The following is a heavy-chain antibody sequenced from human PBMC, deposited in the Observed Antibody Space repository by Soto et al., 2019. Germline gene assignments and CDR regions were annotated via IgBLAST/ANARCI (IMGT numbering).Heavy chain of an antibody. J-gene: IGHJ4*02. CDR2: IYYSGST. V-gene: IGHV4-31*03. D-gene: IGHD6-19*01. Sequence: PSETLSLTCTVSGGSISSGGYYWSWIRQHPGKGLEWIGYIYYSGSTYYNPSLKSRVTISVDTSKNQFSLKLSSVTAADTAVYYCARVVTVAGISFDYWGQGTLVTVSS. CDR1: GGSISSGGYY. CDR3: ARVVTVAGISFDY.